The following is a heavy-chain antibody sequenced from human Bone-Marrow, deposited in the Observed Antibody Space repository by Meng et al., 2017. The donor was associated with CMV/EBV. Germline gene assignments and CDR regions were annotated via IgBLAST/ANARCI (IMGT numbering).Heavy chain of an antibody. J-gene: IGHJ3*02. Sequence: GESLKISCAASGFTVSSNYMSWVRQAPGKGLEWVSVIYSGGSTYYADSVKGRFTISRDNSKNTLYLQMNSLRAEDTAVYYCARMGVQGSSAFDIWGQGTKVTVSS. V-gene: IGHV3-53*01. CDR1: GFTVSSNY. CDR2: IYSGGST. CDR3: ARMGVQGSSAFDI. D-gene: IGHD1-1*01.